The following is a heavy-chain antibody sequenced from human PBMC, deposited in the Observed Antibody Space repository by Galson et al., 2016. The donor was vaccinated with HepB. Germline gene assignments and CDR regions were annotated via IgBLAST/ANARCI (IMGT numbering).Heavy chain of an antibody. J-gene: IGHJ4*02. V-gene: IGHV1-69*06. D-gene: IGHD6-13*01. CDR3: ARNTAAAGTPCFDY. Sequence: SVKVSCKASGVTLSDYAVSWVRQAPGQGLEWMGGIIPIFGTTNYAQKFQDRVTITADKSTTTAYLELSGLTSADTAVFYCARNTAAAGTPCFDYWGQGSLCTVSS. CDR2: IIPIFGTT. CDR1: GVTLSDYA.